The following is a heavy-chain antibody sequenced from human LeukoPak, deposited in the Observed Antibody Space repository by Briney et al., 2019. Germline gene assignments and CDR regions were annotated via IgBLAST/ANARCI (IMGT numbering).Heavy chain of an antibody. CDR1: GYTFTSYY. D-gene: IGHD2-2*01. V-gene: IGHV1-46*01. Sequence: ASVKVSCKASGYTFTSYYMHWVRQAPGQGLEWMGIINPSGGSTSYAQKFQGRVTMTRGMSTSTVYMELSSLRSEDTAVYYCARRVPAAGGGHYFDYWGQGTLVTVSS. CDR3: ARRVPAAGGGHYFDY. J-gene: IGHJ4*02. CDR2: INPSGGST.